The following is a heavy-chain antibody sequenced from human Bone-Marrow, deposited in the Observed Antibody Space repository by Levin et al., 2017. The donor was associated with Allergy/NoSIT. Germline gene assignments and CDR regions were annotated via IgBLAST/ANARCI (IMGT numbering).Heavy chain of an antibody. D-gene: IGHD6-6*01. J-gene: IGHJ6*02. Sequence: PGGSLRLSCAASGFTFSSYSMNWVRQAPGKGLEWVSSISSSSSYIYYADSVKGRFTISRDNAKNSLYLQMNSLRAEDTAVYYCARTRDPRGGSSSAYYYYGMDVWGQGTTVTVSS. CDR2: ISSSSSYI. CDR1: GFTFSSYS. CDR3: ARTRDPRGGSSSAYYYYGMDV. V-gene: IGHV3-21*01.